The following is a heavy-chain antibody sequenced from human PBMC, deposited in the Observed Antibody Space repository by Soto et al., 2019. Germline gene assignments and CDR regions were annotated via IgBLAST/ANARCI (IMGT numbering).Heavy chain of an antibody. J-gene: IGHJ4*02. V-gene: IGHV3-23*01. Sequence: GESLKISCAASGFTFSSYAMSWVRQAPGKGLEWVSAISGSGGSTYYADSVKGRFTISRDNSKNTLYLQMNSLRAEDTAVYYCAKRLLLWFGELSPAHDYWGQGTLVTVSS. CDR1: GFTFSSYA. CDR3: AKRLLLWFGELSPAHDY. CDR2: ISGSGGST. D-gene: IGHD3-10*01.